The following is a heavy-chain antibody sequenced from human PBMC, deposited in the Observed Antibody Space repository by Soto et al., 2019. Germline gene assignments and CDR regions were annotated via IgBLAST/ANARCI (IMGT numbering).Heavy chain of an antibody. Sequence: QVQLVESGGGVVQPGRSLRLSCAASGFTFSSYAMHWVRQAPGKGLDWVAVISYDGSNKYYADSVKGRFTISRDNSKNTLYLQMNSLRAEDTAVYYCARDCSGGSCYLVAPDYWGQGTLVTVSS. CDR1: GFTFSSYA. CDR2: ISYDGSNK. J-gene: IGHJ4*02. CDR3: ARDCSGGSCYLVAPDY. D-gene: IGHD2-15*01. V-gene: IGHV3-30-3*01.